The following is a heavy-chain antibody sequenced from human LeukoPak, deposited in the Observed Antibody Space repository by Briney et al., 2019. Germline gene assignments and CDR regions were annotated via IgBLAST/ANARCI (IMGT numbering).Heavy chain of an antibody. D-gene: IGHD6-19*01. J-gene: IGHJ4*02. V-gene: IGHV1-24*01. CDR2: FEHEDGET. CDR3: ATYPLAVAAYYYDY. Sequence: GASVEVSCKVSGWTLTQLSMHWGRQAPGKGLEGMGGFEHEDGETMYAQRFEGRVTMTEETSTDTAYMELSNLRSEDRAVYYCATYPLAVAAYYYDYCGQGTLVTVSS. CDR1: GWTLTQLS.